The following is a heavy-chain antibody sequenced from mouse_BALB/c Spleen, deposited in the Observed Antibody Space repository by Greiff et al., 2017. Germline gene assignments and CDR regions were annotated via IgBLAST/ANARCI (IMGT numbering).Heavy chain of an antibody. V-gene: IGHV1S22*01. CDR2: IYPGSGST. CDR1: GYTFTSYW. D-gene: IGHD1-1*01. J-gene: IGHJ3*01. Sequence: LQQPGSELVRPGASVKLSCKASGYTFTSYWMHWVKQRPGQGLEWIGNIYPGSGSTNYDEKFKSKATLTVDTSSSTAYMHLSSLTSEDSAVYYCARPYYGSSAWFAYWGQGTLVTVSA. CDR3: ARPYYGSSAWFAY.